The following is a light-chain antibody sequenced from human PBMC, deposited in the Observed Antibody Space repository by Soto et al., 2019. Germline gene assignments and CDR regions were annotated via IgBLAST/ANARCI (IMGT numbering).Light chain of an antibody. CDR1: SSDVGSSNL. CDR2: EAN. CDR3: CSYAGLGRV. V-gene: IGLV2-23*01. J-gene: IGLJ3*02. Sequence: QSALTQPASVSGSPGQSLTISCTGTSSDVGSSNLVSWYQQHPGKAPKLIIYEANKRPSGVSNHFFASKSGNTASLTISGLQAADEAHYYCCSYAGLGRVFGGGTQLTVL.